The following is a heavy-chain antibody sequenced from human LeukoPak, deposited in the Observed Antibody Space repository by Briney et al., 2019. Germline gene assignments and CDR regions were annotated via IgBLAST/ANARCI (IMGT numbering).Heavy chain of an antibody. CDR2: TYYRSRWLN. V-gene: IGHV6-1*01. CDR3: ASLQNIVGATPLPDY. J-gene: IGHJ4*02. Sequence: SQTLSLTCAISGDSVSSHDAAWNWIRQSPSRGLEWLGRTYYRSRWLNDYAVSVKSRITINPDTSRNQFSLQLSSVTPEDTAVYYCASLQNIVGATPLPDYWGQGTLVTVSS. D-gene: IGHD1-26*01. CDR1: GDSVSSHDAA.